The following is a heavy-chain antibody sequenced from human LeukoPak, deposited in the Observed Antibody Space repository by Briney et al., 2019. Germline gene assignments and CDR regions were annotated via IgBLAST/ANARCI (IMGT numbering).Heavy chain of an antibody. CDR1: GDTLTELS. Sequence: ASVKASCKVSGDTLTELSMHWVRQAPGQGLEWMGRIIPILGIANYAQKFQGRVTITADKSTSTAYMELSSLRSEDTAVYYCARANYYGSGSYPHNWFDPWGQGTLVTVSS. CDR3: ARANYYGSGSYPHNWFDP. J-gene: IGHJ5*02. D-gene: IGHD3-10*01. CDR2: IIPILGIA. V-gene: IGHV1-69*04.